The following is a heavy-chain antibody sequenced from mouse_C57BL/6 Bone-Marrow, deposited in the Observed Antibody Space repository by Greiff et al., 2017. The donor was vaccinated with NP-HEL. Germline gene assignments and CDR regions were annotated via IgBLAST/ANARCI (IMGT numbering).Heavy chain of an antibody. J-gene: IGHJ4*01. V-gene: IGHV1-7*01. CDR1: GYTFTSYW. D-gene: IGHD1-1*01. Sequence: VQLQESGAELAKPGASVKLSCKACGYTFTSYWMHWVKQRPGQGLAWIGYINPRSGYTKYNQKFKDKATLTADKSSSTAYMQLSSLTYEDSAVYYCARYLLLRRDYAMDYWGQGTSVTVSS. CDR2: INPRSGYT. CDR3: ARYLLLRRDYAMDY.